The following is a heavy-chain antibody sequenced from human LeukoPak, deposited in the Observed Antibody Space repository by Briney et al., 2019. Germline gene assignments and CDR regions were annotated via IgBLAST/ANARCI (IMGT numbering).Heavy chain of an antibody. D-gene: IGHD3-3*01. J-gene: IGHJ4*02. Sequence: ASVKVSCKASGGTFSSYAISWVRQAPGQGLEWMGRIIPILGIANYAQKFQGRVTITADKSTSTAYMELSSLRSEDTAVYYCARDQETHITIFGVVTLTDDYWGQGTLVTVSS. CDR1: GGTFSSYA. CDR2: IIPILGIA. CDR3: ARDQETHITIFGVVTLTDDY. V-gene: IGHV1-69*04.